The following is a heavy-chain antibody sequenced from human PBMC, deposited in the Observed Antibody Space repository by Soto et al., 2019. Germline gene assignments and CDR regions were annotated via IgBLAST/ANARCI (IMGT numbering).Heavy chain of an antibody. V-gene: IGHV1-46*01. CDR1: GYIFTAYS. Sequence: QVQLVQSGAEVKKPGASVKVSCKASGYIFTAYSMHWVRQAPGQGLEWMGVVNPSGGSTNYAQKFQGRITMTRDTSTSTVYMDLRSLTSEDKAVYYCAREENCSDGICYSEYFQRWGQGTLVTVSS. J-gene: IGHJ1*01. CDR2: VNPSGGST. CDR3: AREENCSDGICYSEYFQR. D-gene: IGHD2-15*01.